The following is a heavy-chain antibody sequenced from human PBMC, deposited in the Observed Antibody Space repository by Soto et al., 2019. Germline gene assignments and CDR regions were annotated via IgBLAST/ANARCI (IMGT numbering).Heavy chain of an antibody. CDR3: ATDYRAACGGSCYYFDY. CDR2: ISAHNGDT. V-gene: IGHV1-18*01. Sequence: QVHLVQSGAEVKKPGASVKVSCKASGYTFSSYGISWVRQAPGQGLEWMGWISAHNGDTNSAPKFQGRVTMTTDTSTSTAYMELRSLRSDDTAVYYCATDYRAACGGSCYYFDYWGQGTLVTVSA. D-gene: IGHD2-15*01. J-gene: IGHJ4*02. CDR1: GYTFSSYG.